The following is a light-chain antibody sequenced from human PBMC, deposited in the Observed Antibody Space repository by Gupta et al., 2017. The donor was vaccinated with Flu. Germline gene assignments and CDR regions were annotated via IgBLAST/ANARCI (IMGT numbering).Light chain of an antibody. J-gene: IGLJ3*02. CDR3: GTLGTSLSVWV. V-gene: IGLV1-51*01. CDR2: DNN. Sequence: QSVLTQPPSVSAASGQKVSLSCTVTSSNIGNHYVSWYQQFPGTSTKLLIYDNNNRPAGIPNRFSGSKSGTSATLGITGLQTGDEADYDCGTLGTSLSVWVFGGGTKLTVL. CDR1: SSNIGNHY.